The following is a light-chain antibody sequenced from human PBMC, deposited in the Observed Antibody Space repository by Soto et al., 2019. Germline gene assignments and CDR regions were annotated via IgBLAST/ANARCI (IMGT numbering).Light chain of an antibody. CDR1: QRVSPN. CDR2: GAS. J-gene: IGKJ5*01. V-gene: IGKV3-15*01. CDR3: QQRHNWPIT. Sequence: MTQSPATLSVSPGERATLSCRASQRVSPNVAWYQQRPGQPPRLLIFGASTRATGIPGRFSGSGSGTEFTLTISGLEPADLGVYYCQQRHNWPITFGQGTRLEIK.